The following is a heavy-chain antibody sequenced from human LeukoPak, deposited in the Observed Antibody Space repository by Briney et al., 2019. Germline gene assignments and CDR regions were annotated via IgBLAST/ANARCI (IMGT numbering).Heavy chain of an antibody. J-gene: IGHJ4*02. D-gene: IGHD3-10*01. CDR2: ISAYTGNT. V-gene: IGHV1-18*01. CDR1: GYTFTNYG. CDR3: ARDGITMDRGVIIAAVDY. Sequence: GASVKVSCKASGYTFTNYGISWVRQAPGQGLEWMGWISAYTGNTNYALKLQGRVTMTTDTSTSTAYMELRSLRSDDTAVYYCARDGITMDRGVIIAAVDYWGQGTLVTVSS.